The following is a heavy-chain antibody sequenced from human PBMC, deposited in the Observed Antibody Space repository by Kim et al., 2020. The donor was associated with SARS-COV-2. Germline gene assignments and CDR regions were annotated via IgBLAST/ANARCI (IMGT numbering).Heavy chain of an antibody. CDR1: GFTFDDYA. CDR3: AKEVAAAPDYYYGMDV. D-gene: IGHD6-13*01. Sequence: GGSLRLSCAASGFTFDDYAMHWVRQAPGKGLEWVSGISWNSGSIGYADSVKGRFTISRDNAKNSLYLQMNSLRAEDTALYYCAKEVAAAPDYYYGMDVWGQGTTVTVSS. J-gene: IGHJ6*02. CDR2: ISWNSGSI. V-gene: IGHV3-9*01.